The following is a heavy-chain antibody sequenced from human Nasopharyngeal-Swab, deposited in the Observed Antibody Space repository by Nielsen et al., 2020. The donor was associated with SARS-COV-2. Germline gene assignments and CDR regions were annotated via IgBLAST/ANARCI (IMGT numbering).Heavy chain of an antibody. CDR3: SGHYFDFWSGYHPLDY. J-gene: IGHJ4*02. CDR1: GFGFSGSV. Sequence: GVYLYMCCVVCGFGFSGSVMHWVRQASGKGLEWLGRIRSKANNYATSYAAAVEGKFTISRDDSKNTAYLQMNSLITEDTAVYFCSGHYFDFWSGYHPLDYWGQGALVTVSS. CDR2: IRSKANNYAT. D-gene: IGHD3-3*01. V-gene: IGHV3-73*01.